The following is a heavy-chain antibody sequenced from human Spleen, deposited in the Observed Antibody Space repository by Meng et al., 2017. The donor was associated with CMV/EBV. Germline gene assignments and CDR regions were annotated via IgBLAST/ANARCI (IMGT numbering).Heavy chain of an antibody. V-gene: IGHV4-39*07. CDR1: SSYF. J-gene: IGHJ3*02. Sequence: SSYFWGWIRQPPGKGLEWIGSIYFSGNTYYNSSLNSRTTISVDSSKNQFSLKLSSVTAADTAVYYCASPRAGDFWSGYYKGEAFNIWGQGTMVTVSS. D-gene: IGHD3-3*01. CDR2: IYFSGNT. CDR3: ASPRAGDFWSGYYKGEAFNI.